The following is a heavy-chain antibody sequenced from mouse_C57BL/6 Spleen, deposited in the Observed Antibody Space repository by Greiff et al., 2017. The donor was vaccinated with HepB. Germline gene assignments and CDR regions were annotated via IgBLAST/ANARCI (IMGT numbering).Heavy chain of an antibody. Sequence: EVHLVESGGDLVKPGGSLKLSCAASGFTFSSYGMSWVRQTPDKRLEWVATISSGGSYTYYPDSVKGRFTLSRDNAKNTLYLQMSSLKSEDTAMYYCARQEKYYGSNWYFDVWGTGTTVTVSS. CDR1: GFTFSSYG. D-gene: IGHD1-1*01. J-gene: IGHJ1*03. CDR3: ARQEKYYGSNWYFDV. V-gene: IGHV5-6*01. CDR2: ISSGGSYT.